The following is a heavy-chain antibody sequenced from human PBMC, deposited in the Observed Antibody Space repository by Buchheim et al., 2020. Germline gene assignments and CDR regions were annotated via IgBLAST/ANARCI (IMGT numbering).Heavy chain of an antibody. CDR3: ARARAPGYSGYDPDFDY. CDR2: ISYDGSNK. Sequence: QVQLVESGGGVVQPGRSLRLSCAASGFTFSSYAMHWVRQAPGKGLEWVAVISYDGSNKYYADSVKGRFTISRDNSKNPLYLQMNSLRAEDTAVYYCARARAPGYSGYDPDFDYWGQGTL. D-gene: IGHD5-12*01. J-gene: IGHJ4*01. V-gene: IGHV3-30*04. CDR1: GFTFSSYA.